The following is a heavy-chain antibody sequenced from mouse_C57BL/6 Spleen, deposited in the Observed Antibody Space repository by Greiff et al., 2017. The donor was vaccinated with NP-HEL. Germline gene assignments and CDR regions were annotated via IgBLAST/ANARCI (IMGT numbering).Heavy chain of an antibody. Sequence: QVQLQQPGAELVKPGASVKMSCKASGYTFTSYWITWVKQRPGQGLEWIGDIYPGSGSTNYHEKFKSKATLTVDTSSSTAYMQLSSLTSEDSAVHYRAREGGLRLRAKDYWGSRNLSHRLL. CDR2: IYPGSGST. J-gene: IGHJ4*01. CDR1: GYTFTSYW. CDR3: AREGGLRLRAKDY. D-gene: IGHD3-2*02. V-gene: IGHV1-55*01.